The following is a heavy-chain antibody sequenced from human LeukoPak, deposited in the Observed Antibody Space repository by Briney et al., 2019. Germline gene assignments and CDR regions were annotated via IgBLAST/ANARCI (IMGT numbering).Heavy chain of an antibody. V-gene: IGHV3-15*05. J-gene: IGHJ3*02. Sequence: PGESLRLSCAASGFTVGNAWMSWVRQAPGKGLEWVGRVKSKSSGGTSDYAAVVKGRSTISRDDSENTLYLQMNSLKTEDTGVYYCAASTVSGGFDIWGQGTMVTVSS. D-gene: IGHD1-14*01. CDR3: AASTVSGGFDI. CDR2: VKSKSSGGTS. CDR1: GFTVGNAW.